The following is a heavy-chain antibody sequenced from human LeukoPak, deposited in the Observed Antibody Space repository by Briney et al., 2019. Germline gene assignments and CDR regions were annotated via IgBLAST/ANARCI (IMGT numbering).Heavy chain of an antibody. Sequence: GASVKVSCKASGGTFSSYAISWVRQAPGQGLEWMGGIIPIFGTANYAQKFQGRVTITTDESTGTAYMELSSLGSEDTAVYYCASSPYCSSTSCYREENFDYWFDPWGQGTLVTVSS. J-gene: IGHJ5*02. CDR1: GGTFSSYA. CDR3: ASSPYCSSTSCYREENFDYWFDP. V-gene: IGHV1-69*05. CDR2: IIPIFGTA. D-gene: IGHD2-2*02.